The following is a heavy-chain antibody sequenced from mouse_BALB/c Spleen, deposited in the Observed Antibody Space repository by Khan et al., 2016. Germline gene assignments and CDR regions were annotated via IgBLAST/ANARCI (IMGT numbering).Heavy chain of an antibody. D-gene: IGHD2-4*01. V-gene: IGHV9-3-1*01. J-gene: IGHJ4*01. Sequence: QIQLVQSGPELKKPGETVKISCKASGYTFTNYGMNWVKQAPGKGLKWMGWINTYTGEPTYADDFKGRFAFPLETSASPAYLQINNLKNEDTASYFCTRWITVYAMDYWGQGTSVTVSS. CDR2: INTYTGEP. CDR1: GYTFTNYG. CDR3: TRWITVYAMDY.